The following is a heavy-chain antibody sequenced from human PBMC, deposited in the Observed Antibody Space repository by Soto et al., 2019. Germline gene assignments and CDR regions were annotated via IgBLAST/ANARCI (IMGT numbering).Heavy chain of an antibody. CDR2: IWYDGSNK. Sequence: QVQLVESGGGVVQPGRSLRLSCAASGFTFSSYGMHWVRQAPGKGLEWVAVIWYDGSNKYYADSVKGRFTISRDNSKNTLYLQMNSLRAEDTAVYYCASEVAAAGWAFDIWGQGTMVTVSS. CDR3: ASEVAAAGWAFDI. CDR1: GFTFSSYG. D-gene: IGHD6-13*01. V-gene: IGHV3-33*01. J-gene: IGHJ3*02.